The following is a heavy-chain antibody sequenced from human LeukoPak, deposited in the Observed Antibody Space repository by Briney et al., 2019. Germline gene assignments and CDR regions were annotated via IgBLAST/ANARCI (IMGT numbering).Heavy chain of an antibody. J-gene: IGHJ4*02. CDR3: ARDRTPDEQWLVVGAPGN. CDR1: GFTFSSYS. CDR2: ISSSSSYI. Sequence: GGSLGLSCAASGFTFSSYSMNWVRQAPGKGLEWVSSISSSSSYIYYADSVKGRFTISRDNAKNSLYLQMNSLRAEDTAVYYCARDRTPDEQWLVVGAPGNWGQGTLVTVSS. D-gene: IGHD6-19*01. V-gene: IGHV3-21*01.